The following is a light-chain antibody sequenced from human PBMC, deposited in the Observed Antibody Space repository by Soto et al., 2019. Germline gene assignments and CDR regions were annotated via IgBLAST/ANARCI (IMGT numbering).Light chain of an antibody. Sequence: SVMTQSPLSLPVTPGEPASISCRTSQSLLHSNGYNYLDWYLQKPGQSPQLLIFLGSNLASGGPDRLSGTERGTDFKLKITRAVAEYVGVYYCMQALHSPPTSGQGTKVEIK. CDR2: LGS. CDR1: QSLLHSNGYNY. J-gene: IGKJ1*01. V-gene: IGKV2-28*01. CDR3: MQALHSPPT.